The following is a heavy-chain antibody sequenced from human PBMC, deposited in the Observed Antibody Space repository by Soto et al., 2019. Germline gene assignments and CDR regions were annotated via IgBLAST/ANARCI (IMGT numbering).Heavy chain of an antibody. Sequence: EVQLLESGGGLVQPGGSLRLSCAASGFTFSSYAMSWVRQAPGKGLEWVSAISGSGGSTYYADSVKGRFTSSRYNSKNTLYLQMNGLRAEDTAVYDCARDRYDYGGSHIDYWGQGTLVTVSS. CDR2: ISGSGGST. CDR3: ARDRYDYGGSHIDY. CDR1: GFTFSSYA. J-gene: IGHJ4*02. V-gene: IGHV3-23*01. D-gene: IGHD4-17*01.